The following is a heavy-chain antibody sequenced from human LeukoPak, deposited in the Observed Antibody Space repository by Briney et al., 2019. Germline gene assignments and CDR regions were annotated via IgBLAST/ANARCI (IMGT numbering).Heavy chain of an antibody. CDR2: INPNSGGT. CDR1: GYTFTGYY. D-gene: IGHD2-2*02. Sequence: ASVKVSCKASGYTFTGYYMHWVRQAPGQGLEWMGWINPNSGGTNYAQKFQGRVTMTRDTSISTAYMELSRLRSDDTAVYYCARSDIVVVPAALPEVDWGQGTLVTVSS. CDR3: ARSDIVVVPAALPEVD. V-gene: IGHV1-2*02. J-gene: IGHJ4*02.